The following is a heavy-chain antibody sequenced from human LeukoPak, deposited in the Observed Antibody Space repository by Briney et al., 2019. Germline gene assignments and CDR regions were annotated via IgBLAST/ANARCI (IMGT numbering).Heavy chain of an antibody. J-gene: IGHJ4*02. V-gene: IGHV3-7*01. CDR3: ARDRPRLGIQDY. CDR1: GFTFSNYW. D-gene: IGHD7-27*01. Sequence: PGGSLRLSCAASGFTFSNYWMSWVRQAPGKGLEWVANMNQDGSEKYYVDSVKGRFTISRDNAKNSLFLQMNSLRAEDTAVYYCARDRPRLGIQDYWGQGILVTVSS. CDR2: MNQDGSEK.